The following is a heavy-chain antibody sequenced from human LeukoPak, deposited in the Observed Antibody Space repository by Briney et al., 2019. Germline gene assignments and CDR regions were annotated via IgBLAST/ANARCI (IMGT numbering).Heavy chain of an antibody. CDR2: ISYDGSNK. CDR3: AKDFSGDSSGYYYFDY. CDR1: GFTFSSYG. V-gene: IGHV3-30*18. D-gene: IGHD3-22*01. Sequence: PGRSLRLSCAASGFTFSSYGMHWVRQAPGKGLEWVAVISYDGSNKYYADSVKGRFTISRDNSKNTLYPQMNSLRAEDTAVYYCAKDFSGDSSGYYYFDYWGQGTLVTVSS. J-gene: IGHJ4*02.